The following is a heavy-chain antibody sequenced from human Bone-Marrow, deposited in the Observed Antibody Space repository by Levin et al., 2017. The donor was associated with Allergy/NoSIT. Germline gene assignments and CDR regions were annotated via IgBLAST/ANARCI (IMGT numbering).Heavy chain of an antibody. J-gene: IGHJ4*02. Sequence: PGGSLRLSCTASGFTFHTSAMTWVRQAPGRGLAWVSAISGSGDMTSYADSVKGRFTVFRDNSKNMLFLQMDSLRVEDTAVFYCAKGSSGWFQETDSWGQGTLVTVSS. V-gene: IGHV3-23*01. CDR2: ISGSGDMT. CDR1: GFTFHTSA. D-gene: IGHD6-19*01. CDR3: AKGSSGWFQETDS.